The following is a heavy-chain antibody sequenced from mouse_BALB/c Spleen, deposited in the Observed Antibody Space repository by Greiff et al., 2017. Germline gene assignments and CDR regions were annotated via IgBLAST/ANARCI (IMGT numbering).Heavy chain of an antibody. CDR2: INPSNGGT. J-gene: IGHJ4*01. CDR1: GYTFTSYY. CDR3: TRSGGYAYAMDY. Sequence: QVHVKQSGAELVKPGASVKLSCKASGYTFTSYYMYWVKQRPGQGLEWIGEINPSNGGTNFNEKFKSKATLTVDKSSSTAYMQLSSLTSEDSAVYYCTRSGGYAYAMDYWGQGTSVTVSS. D-gene: IGHD2-2*01. V-gene: IGHV1S81*02.